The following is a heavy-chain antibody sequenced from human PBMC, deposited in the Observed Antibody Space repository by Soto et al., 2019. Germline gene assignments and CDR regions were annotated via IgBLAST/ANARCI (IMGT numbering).Heavy chain of an antibody. CDR3: AKDPSRAASYYFDY. D-gene: IGHD6-13*01. CDR2: IAADSNGK. CDR1: GFTFSNFV. Sequence: GGSLRLSCAASGFTFSNFVMTWVRQAPGKGLEWVAIIAADSNGKYYADSVKGRFTISRDNPKNTLYLQMNSLRAEDTAVYYCAKDPSRAASYYFDYWGHGTLVTVSS. J-gene: IGHJ4*01. V-gene: IGHV3-30*02.